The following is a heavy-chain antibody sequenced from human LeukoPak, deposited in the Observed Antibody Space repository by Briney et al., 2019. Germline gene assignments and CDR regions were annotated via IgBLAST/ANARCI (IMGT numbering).Heavy chain of an antibody. CDR3: ARDLPNHCSSTSCYGYYMDV. V-gene: IGHV3-21*01. CDR1: GFTFSSYS. J-gene: IGHJ6*03. Sequence: GGSLRLSCAPSGFTFSSYSMNWVRQAPGKGLEWGSSISSSIYVYYADSVKGRFTISRDNAKKSLYLQMNSLRAEDTAVYYCARDLPNHCSSTSCYGYYMDVWGKGTTVTVSS. CDR2: ISSSIYV. D-gene: IGHD2-2*01.